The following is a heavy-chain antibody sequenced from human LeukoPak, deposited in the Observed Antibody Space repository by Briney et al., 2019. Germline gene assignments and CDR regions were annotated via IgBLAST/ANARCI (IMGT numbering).Heavy chain of an antibody. J-gene: IGHJ4*02. D-gene: IGHD3-22*01. CDR2: MNPNSGNT. Sequence: ASVKVSCKASGYTFTSYDINWVRQATGQGLEGMGWMNPNSGNTGYAQKFQGRVTITRNTSISTAYMELSSLRSEDTAVYYCARNLLDYYDSSESSDSGGYYFDYWGQGTLVTVSS. CDR3: ARNLLDYYDSSESSDSGGYYFDY. CDR1: GYTFTSYD. V-gene: IGHV1-8*03.